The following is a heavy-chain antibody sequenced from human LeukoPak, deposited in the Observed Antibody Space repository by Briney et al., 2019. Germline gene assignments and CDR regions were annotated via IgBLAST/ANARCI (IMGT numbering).Heavy chain of an antibody. CDR3: ARDSGSSSTSFAVDY. CDR2: INPNSGGT. CDR1: GYTFTGYY. Sequence: ASVKVSCKASGYTFTGYYMHWVRQAPGQGLEWMGWINPNSGGTNYAQKFQGRVTKTRDTSISTAYMELSRLRSDDTAVYYCARDSGSSSTSFAVDYWGQGTLVTVSS. V-gene: IGHV1-2*02. D-gene: IGHD6-6*01. J-gene: IGHJ4*02.